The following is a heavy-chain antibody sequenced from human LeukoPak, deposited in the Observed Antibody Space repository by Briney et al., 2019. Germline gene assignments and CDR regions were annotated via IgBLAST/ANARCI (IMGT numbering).Heavy chain of an antibody. Sequence: GGSLRLSCAASGFTFSSYWMSWVRQAPGKGLEWVASIKQDGSEKYYVDSVKGRFTISRDNAKNSLYLQMNSLKTEDTAVYYCTTRLAVADNWGQGTLVTVSS. D-gene: IGHD6-19*01. CDR1: GFTFSSYW. J-gene: IGHJ4*02. V-gene: IGHV3-7*03. CDR2: IKQDGSEK. CDR3: TTRLAVADN.